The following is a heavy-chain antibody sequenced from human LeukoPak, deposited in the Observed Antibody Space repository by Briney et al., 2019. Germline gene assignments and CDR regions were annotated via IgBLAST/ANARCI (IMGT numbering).Heavy chain of an antibody. D-gene: IGHD6-13*01. CDR2: IWYDGIKK. CDR1: GLTLRSYG. CDR3: VAAVAEGWFDP. Sequence: GGSLRLSCEASGLTLRSYGMHWVRQAPGKGLEWVAVIWYDGIKKYYLDSVKGRFTVSRDTSKNMLYLQMNSLGAEDTAVYYCVAAVAEGWFDPWGQGILVTVSS. J-gene: IGHJ5*02. V-gene: IGHV3-33*01.